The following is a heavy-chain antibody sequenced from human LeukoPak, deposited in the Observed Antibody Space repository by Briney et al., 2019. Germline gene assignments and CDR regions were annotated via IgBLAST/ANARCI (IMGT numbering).Heavy chain of an antibody. J-gene: IGHJ4*02. CDR1: GFTFSINS. CDR2: ISSSSGTI. CDR3: ARGKYFDY. Sequence: PGGSLRLSCAASGFTFSINSMNWVRQAPGKGLEWVSYISSSSGTIYYADSVKGRFTISRDNAKNSLYLQMNSLRAEDTAVYYCARGKYFDYWGQGTLVTVSS. V-gene: IGHV3-48*01.